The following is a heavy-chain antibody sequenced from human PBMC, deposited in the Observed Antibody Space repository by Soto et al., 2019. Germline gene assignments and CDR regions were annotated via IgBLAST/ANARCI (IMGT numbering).Heavy chain of an antibody. CDR3: AKLGGIVVVVAANY. D-gene: IGHD2-15*01. Sequence: GGSLSLSCAASGFTFSSYAMSWVRQAPGKGLEWVSAISGSGGSTYYADSVKGRFTISRDNSKNTLYLQMNSLRAEDTAVYYCAKLGGIVVVVAANYWGQGTLVTVSS. J-gene: IGHJ4*02. V-gene: IGHV3-23*01. CDR1: GFTFSSYA. CDR2: ISGSGGST.